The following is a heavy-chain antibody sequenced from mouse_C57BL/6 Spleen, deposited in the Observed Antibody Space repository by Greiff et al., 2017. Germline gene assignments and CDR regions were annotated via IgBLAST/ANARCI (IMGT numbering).Heavy chain of an antibody. J-gene: IGHJ4*01. V-gene: IGHV5-9*01. Sequence: LVESGGGLVKPGGSLKLSCAASGFTFSSYTMSWVRQTPEKRLEWVATISGGGGNTYYPDSVKGRFTISRDNAKNTLYLQMSSLRSEDTALYYCARHPYYDYPYYYAMDYWGQGTSVTVSS. D-gene: IGHD2-4*01. CDR2: ISGGGGNT. CDR1: GFTFSSYT. CDR3: ARHPYYDYPYYYAMDY.